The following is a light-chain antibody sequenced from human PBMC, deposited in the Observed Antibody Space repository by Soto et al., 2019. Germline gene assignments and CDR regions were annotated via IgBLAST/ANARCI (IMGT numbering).Light chain of an antibody. CDR1: QGIRDF. J-gene: IGKJ4*01. Sequence: DIQLTQSPSFLSASVGDRVTITCRASQGIRDFLAWYQQKPGKAPKLLIYAASTLQTGVPTRFSGIASGTEFTLIISNLQPADFATYYCQQFNVYPLTFSGGTKVEIK. CDR3: QQFNVYPLT. CDR2: AAS. V-gene: IGKV1-9*01.